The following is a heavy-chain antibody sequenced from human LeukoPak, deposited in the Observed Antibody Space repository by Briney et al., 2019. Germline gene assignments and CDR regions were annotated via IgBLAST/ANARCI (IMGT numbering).Heavy chain of an antibody. CDR2: INSDGSST. Sequence: PGGSLRLSCAASGFTFSSYSMNWVRQAPGKGLVWVSRINSDGSSTSYADSVKGRFTISRDNAKNTLHLQMNSLRAEDTAVYYCAREGGYCSSTSCHTRFDYWGQGTLVTVSS. CDR3: AREGGYCSSTSCHTRFDY. CDR1: GFTFSSYS. V-gene: IGHV3-74*01. D-gene: IGHD2-2*02. J-gene: IGHJ4*02.